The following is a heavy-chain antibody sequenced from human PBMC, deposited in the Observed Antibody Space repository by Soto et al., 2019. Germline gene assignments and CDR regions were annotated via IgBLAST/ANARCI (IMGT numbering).Heavy chain of an antibody. V-gene: IGHV1-46*01. Sequence: GASVKVSCKASGYIFTAYSMHWVRQAPGQGLEWMGVVNPNGGSTNYAQKFQGRITMTRDTSTRTVYMDLSSLTSEDTAVYYCAREENCSDGICYSEYFQRWGQGTLVTVSS. CDR1: GYIFTAYS. CDR3: AREENCSDGICYSEYFQR. J-gene: IGHJ1*01. CDR2: VNPNGGST. D-gene: IGHD2-15*01.